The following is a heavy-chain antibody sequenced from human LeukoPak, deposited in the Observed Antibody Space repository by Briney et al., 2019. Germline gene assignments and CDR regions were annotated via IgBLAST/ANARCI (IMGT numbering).Heavy chain of an antibody. D-gene: IGHD5-12*01. J-gene: IGHJ4*02. V-gene: IGHV4-38-2*01. CDR2: INHIGST. CDR3: ARGWLRTWGIDY. Sequence: KPSETLSLTCAVAGYSISSGYYWCWSRQPPGKGGWCIGSINHIGSTYYNPSLKRRVSISVDTSKNQLSLKLSSVTAADTGVYYCARGWLRTWGIDYWGQGTLVTVSS. CDR1: GYSISSGYY.